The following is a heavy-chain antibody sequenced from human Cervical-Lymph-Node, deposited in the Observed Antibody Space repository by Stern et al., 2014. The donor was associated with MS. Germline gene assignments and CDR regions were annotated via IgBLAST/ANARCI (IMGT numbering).Heavy chain of an antibody. J-gene: IGHJ1*01. CDR2: IIHLSVTS. Sequence: QVQLVQSGAEVKKPWSSVKISCKVSGGNFSTYAISWVRQAPGQGLEWMGGIIHLSVTSHYPQTFQDRLTITADETTATAYMILNTLRSEDTAVYYCAGESGIPLEEDEFYFQDWGQGTLVTVS. CDR3: AGESGIPLEEDEFYFQD. V-gene: IGHV1-69*01. D-gene: IGHD1-1*01. CDR1: GGNFSTYA.